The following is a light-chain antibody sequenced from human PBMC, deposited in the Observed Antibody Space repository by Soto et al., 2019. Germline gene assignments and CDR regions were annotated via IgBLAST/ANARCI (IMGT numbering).Light chain of an antibody. J-gene: IGLJ1*01. Sequence: QSVLTQPPSASGTPGQRVTISCSGSSSNIGSNYVYWYQQLPGTAPKLLIYSTNQRPSGVPDRFSGSKSGTSASLAISGLRSEDEAEYYCAAWDDSLSGYVFGTGTKVTVL. CDR3: AAWDDSLSGYV. CDR2: STN. CDR1: SSNIGSNY. V-gene: IGLV1-47*02.